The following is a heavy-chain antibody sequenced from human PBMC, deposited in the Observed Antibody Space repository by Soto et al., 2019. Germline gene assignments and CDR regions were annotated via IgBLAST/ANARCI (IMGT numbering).Heavy chain of an antibody. CDR2: IKSKTDGGTT. CDR3: TTDVDDYVLWTRDAFDI. V-gene: IGHV3-15*01. J-gene: IGHJ3*02. CDR1: GFTFSNAW. Sequence: EVQLVESGGGLVKPGGSLRLSCAASGFTFSNAWMSWVRQAPGKGLEWVGRIKSKTDGGTTDYAAPVKGRFTISRDDSKNTLYLQMNSLKTEDTAVYYCTTDVDDYVLWTRDAFDIWGQGTMVTVSS. D-gene: IGHD3-16*01.